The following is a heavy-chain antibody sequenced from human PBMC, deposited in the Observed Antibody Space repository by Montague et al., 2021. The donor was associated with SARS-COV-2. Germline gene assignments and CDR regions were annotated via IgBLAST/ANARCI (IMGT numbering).Heavy chain of an antibody. CDR2: IKHDGSEK. CDR3: ARDGGGSYLYYYYGMDA. V-gene: IGHV3-7*01. Sequence: SLRLSCAASRFTFSDFWMNWVRQAPGKGLEWAADIKHDGSEKSYVDSVKGRFTISRDNSKNTLYLQMNSLRAEDTAVYYCARDGGGSYLYYYYGMDAWGQGTTVTVSS. CDR1: RFTFSDFW. D-gene: IGHD1-26*01. J-gene: IGHJ6*02.